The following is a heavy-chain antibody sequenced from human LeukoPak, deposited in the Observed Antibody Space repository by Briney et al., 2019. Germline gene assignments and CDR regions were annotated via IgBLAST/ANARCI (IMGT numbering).Heavy chain of an antibody. Sequence: PGGSLRLSCAASGFTLSSYLMSWVRQAPGRGLEWVANIDKDGSEETYLDSVKGRFTVSRDNAKNSLFLQVNSLRGDDTAVYYCARSNPNRNALDLWGQGTMVTISS. V-gene: IGHV3-7*01. CDR3: ARSNPNRNALDL. D-gene: IGHD1-14*01. CDR2: IDKDGSEE. J-gene: IGHJ3*01. CDR1: GFTLSSYL.